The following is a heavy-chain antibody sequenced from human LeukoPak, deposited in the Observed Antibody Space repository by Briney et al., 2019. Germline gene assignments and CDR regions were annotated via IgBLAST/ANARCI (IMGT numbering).Heavy chain of an antibody. CDR3: ARGIAVAAPDY. CDR1: GFTFSRFS. Sequence: GGSLRLSCAASGFTFSRFSMNWVRQAPGKGPEWVSSISSSSDVYYADSLKGRFTISRDNAKNSLYLQMNSLRADDTAVYYCARGIAVAAPDYWGQGSLVTVSS. D-gene: IGHD6-19*01. CDR2: ISSSSDV. V-gene: IGHV3-21*01. J-gene: IGHJ4*02.